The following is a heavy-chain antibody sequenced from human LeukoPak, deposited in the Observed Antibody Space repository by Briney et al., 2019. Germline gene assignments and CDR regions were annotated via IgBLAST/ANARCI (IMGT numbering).Heavy chain of an antibody. CDR2: IYYSGST. V-gene: IGHV4-39*07. CDR1: GGSISSSSYY. D-gene: IGHD2-15*01. J-gene: IGHJ3*02. Sequence: SETLSLTCTVSGGSISSSSYYWGWIRQPPGKGLEWIGSIYYSGSTYYNPSLKSRVTISVDTSKNQFSLKLSSVTAADTAVYYCARDHGYCSGGSCYSSEYAFDIWGQGTMVTVSS. CDR3: ARDHGYCSGGSCYSSEYAFDI.